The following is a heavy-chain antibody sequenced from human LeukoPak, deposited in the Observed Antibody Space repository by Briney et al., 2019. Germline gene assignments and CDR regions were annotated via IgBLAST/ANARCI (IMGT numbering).Heavy chain of an antibody. CDR1: GGSITSAGYS. D-gene: IGHD2-2*01. CDR2: IYSSGST. J-gene: IGHJ4*02. V-gene: IGHV4-61*02. CDR3: ARGYCTSTSCSENRYYFDS. Sequence: KTSQTLPLTCTVSGGSITSAGYSWGWIRQPAGKGLEWIGRIYSSGSTNSNPSLKSRVTISVDTSKNQFSLKLSSVTAADTAVYYCARGYCTSTSCSENRYYFDSWGQGTLVTVSS.